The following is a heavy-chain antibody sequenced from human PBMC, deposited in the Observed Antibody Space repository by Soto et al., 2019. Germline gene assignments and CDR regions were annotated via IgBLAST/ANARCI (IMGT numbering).Heavy chain of an antibody. Sequence: QVQLVESGGALVKPGGSLRLSCAASGFIFSGHYMTWIRQAPGKGLEWIAYISLTGSVIHYADSVKGRFTISRDNGKNTLYLQMDSLRAEDSXXXXXXXXSGFDYFVAFDVSGPGTVVTVSS. CDR1: GFIFSGHY. CDR2: ISLTGSVI. J-gene: IGHJ3*01. CDR3: XXXSGFDYFVAFDV. V-gene: IGHV3-11*01. D-gene: IGHD5-12*01.